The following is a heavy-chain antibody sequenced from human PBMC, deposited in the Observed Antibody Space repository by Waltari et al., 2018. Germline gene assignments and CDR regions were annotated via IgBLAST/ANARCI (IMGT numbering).Heavy chain of an antibody. D-gene: IGHD6-6*01. Sequence: QVQLQQWGAGLLKPSETLSLTCAVYGGSFSGYYWSWIRQPPGKGLEWIGEINHSGSTNYNPSLKSRVTITVDTSKNQFSLKLSSVTAADTAVYYCARGQGIAARPGDYWGQGTLVTVSS. J-gene: IGHJ4*02. CDR1: GGSFSGYY. CDR2: INHSGST. V-gene: IGHV4-34*01. CDR3: ARGQGIAARPGDY.